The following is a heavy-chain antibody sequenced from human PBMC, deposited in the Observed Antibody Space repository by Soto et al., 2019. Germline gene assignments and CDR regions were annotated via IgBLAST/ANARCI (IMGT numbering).Heavy chain of an antibody. CDR3: ARGYCSGGSCYDFDY. V-gene: IGHV3-13*04. Sequence: GGSLRLSCAASGFTFSNYDMPWVRQPTGRGLEWVSVIGTSDDKYYAGSVKGRFTISREDAKNSLYLQMNNLRPGDTAVYYCARGYCSGGSCYDFDYWGQGT. CDR1: GFTFSNYD. CDR2: IGTSDDK. J-gene: IGHJ4*02. D-gene: IGHD2-15*01.